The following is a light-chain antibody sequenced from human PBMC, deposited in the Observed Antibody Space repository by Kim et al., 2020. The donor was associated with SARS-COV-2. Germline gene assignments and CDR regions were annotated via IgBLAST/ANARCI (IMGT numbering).Light chain of an antibody. Sequence: SPGERATLSCRASQSITSNYLAWYQQKPGQTPRLLIYGASSRATGIPDRFSGSGSGTEFTLTISILQSEDFAVYYCQQYNNWSKTFGQGTKVDIK. V-gene: IGKV3D-15*03. J-gene: IGKJ1*01. CDR3: QQYNNWSKT. CDR2: GAS. CDR1: QSITSN.